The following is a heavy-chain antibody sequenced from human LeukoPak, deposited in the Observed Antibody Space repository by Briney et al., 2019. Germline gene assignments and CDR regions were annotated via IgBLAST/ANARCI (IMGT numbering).Heavy chain of an antibody. J-gene: IGHJ4*02. V-gene: IGHV4-59*01. Sequence: SETLSLTCTVSGGSISSYYWSWIRQPPGKGLEWIGYIYYSGSTNYNPSLKSRVTISVDTSKNQFSLKLSSVTAADTAVYYCARAEPILYEFDYWGQGTLVTVSS. D-gene: IGHD2-8*01. CDR2: IYYSGST. CDR1: GGSISSYY. CDR3: ARAEPILYEFDY.